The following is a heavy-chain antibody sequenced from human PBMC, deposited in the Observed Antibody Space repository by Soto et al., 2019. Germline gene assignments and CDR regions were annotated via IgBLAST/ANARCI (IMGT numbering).Heavy chain of an antibody. CDR1: GGTFSSYT. CDR3: AREGAAAGTVDY. CDR2: IIPILGIA. Sequence: QVQLVQSGAEVKKPGSSVKVSCKASGGTFSSYTISWVRQAPGQGLEWMGRIIPILGIANYAQKFQGRVTITADKSTSTADMELSSLRSEDTAVYYCAREGAAAGTVDYWGQGTLVTVSS. V-gene: IGHV1-69*08. J-gene: IGHJ4*02. D-gene: IGHD6-13*01.